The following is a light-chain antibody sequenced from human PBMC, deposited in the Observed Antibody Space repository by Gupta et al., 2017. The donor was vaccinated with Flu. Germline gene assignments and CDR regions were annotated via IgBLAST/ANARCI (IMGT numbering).Light chain of an antibody. CDR3: QQSYSTPGS. V-gene: IGKV1-39*01. Sequence: IEMTKSPSSLSASVGDRVTITCRASQSISSYLNWYQQKPGKAPKLLIYAASSWQSGFTSRFSGSRSGTDFTLTISSLQPEDFATYYCQQSYSTPGSFGQGTKLEIK. J-gene: IGKJ2*04. CDR1: QSISSY. CDR2: AAS.